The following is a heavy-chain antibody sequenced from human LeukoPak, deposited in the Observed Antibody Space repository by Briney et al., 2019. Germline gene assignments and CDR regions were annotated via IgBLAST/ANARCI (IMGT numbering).Heavy chain of an antibody. CDR1: GFTFSSYG. J-gene: IGHJ5*02. V-gene: IGHV3-30*18. CDR3: AKEGRITIFGVVEP. Sequence: GGSLRLSCAASGFTFSSYGMHWVRQAPGKGLEWVAVISYDGSNKYYADSVKGRFTISRDNSKNTLYLQMNSLRAEDTAVYYCAKEGRITIFGVVEPWGQGTLVTVSS. D-gene: IGHD3-3*01. CDR2: ISYDGSNK.